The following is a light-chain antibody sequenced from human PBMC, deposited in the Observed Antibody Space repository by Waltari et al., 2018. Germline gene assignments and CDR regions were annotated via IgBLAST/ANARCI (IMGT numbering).Light chain of an antibody. V-gene: IGLV3-21*04. CDR1: NMGSYS. CDR2: YDS. Sequence: SYVLTQPPSVSVAPGETANITCGGDNMGSYSVHGYQQKPGQAPLLIIFYDSDRPSGIPARFSGSNSGNTATLTITSVEAGDEARYYCHVWHAHFDPGVFGTGTEVTVL. J-gene: IGLJ1*01. CDR3: HVWHAHFDPGV.